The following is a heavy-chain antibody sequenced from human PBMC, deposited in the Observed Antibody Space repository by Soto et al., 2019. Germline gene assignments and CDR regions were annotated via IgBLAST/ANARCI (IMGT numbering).Heavy chain of an antibody. D-gene: IGHD3-10*01. CDR2: ISSSSSDT. CDR1: GFSFSDSY. V-gene: IGHV3-11*05. J-gene: IGHJ3*02. Sequence: QVQLVGSGGGLVKPGGSLRLSCAASGFSFSDSYMSWIRQAPGKGLEWVSDISSSSSDTNYADSVKGRFTISRDNAKNSLYLQMYSLRAEDTAVYYCARDDSGNGAFDIWGQGTMVTVSS. CDR3: ARDDSGNGAFDI.